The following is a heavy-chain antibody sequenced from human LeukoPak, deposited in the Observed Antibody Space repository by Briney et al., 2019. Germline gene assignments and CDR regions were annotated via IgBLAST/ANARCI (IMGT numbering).Heavy chain of an antibody. V-gene: IGHV4-30-2*01. J-gene: IGHJ4*02. CDR1: GGSISSGGYS. D-gene: IGHD4-17*01. CDR3: ARYGYYFDY. Sequence: PSQTLSLTCAVSGGSISSGGYSWSWIRQPPGKGLEWIGYIYHSGSTHYNPSLKSRVTISVDRSKNQFSLKLSSVTAADTAVYYCARYGYYFDYWGQGTLVTVSS. CDR2: IYHSGST.